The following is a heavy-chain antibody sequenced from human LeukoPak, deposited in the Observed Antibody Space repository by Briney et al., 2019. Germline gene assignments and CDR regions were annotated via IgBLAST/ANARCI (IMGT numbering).Heavy chain of an antibody. D-gene: IGHD3-16*01. J-gene: IGHJ4*02. V-gene: IGHV3-30*02. CDR1: GFTFSSYG. Sequence: GGSLRLSCAASGFTFSSYGMHWVRQAPGKGLEWVAVTRNDGSNKYYVGSVKGRFTISRDNSKNTLFPQMNSLRAEDTAVYYCVKEGAYFFDSWGQGTLVTVSS. CDR2: TRNDGSNK. CDR3: VKEGAYFFDS.